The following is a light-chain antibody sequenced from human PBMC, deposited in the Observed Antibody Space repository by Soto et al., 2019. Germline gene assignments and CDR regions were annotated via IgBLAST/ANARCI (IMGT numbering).Light chain of an antibody. Sequence: QSALTQPAPVSGSPGQSITISCTGTSSDVGFSNYIFWYQQHPGKAPKLIISDVSNRPSGVSNRFSGSKSANTASLTISGLQAEDEADYYCSSFTSSDTDVFGSGTKVTVL. J-gene: IGLJ1*01. CDR2: DVS. CDR1: SSDVGFSNY. CDR3: SSFTSSDTDV. V-gene: IGLV2-14*03.